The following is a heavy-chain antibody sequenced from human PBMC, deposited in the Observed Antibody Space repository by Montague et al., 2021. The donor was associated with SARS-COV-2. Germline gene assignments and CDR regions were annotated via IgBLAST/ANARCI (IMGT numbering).Heavy chain of an antibody. CDR1: GFTFSSFT. CDR3: TGADNYGS. CDR2: ISGSGGST. D-gene: IGHD4-17*01. J-gene: IGHJ5*02. Sequence: SLRLSCAASGFTFSSFTMSWVRLAPGKGLEWVSTISGSGGSTWYADSVKGRFTISRDNSKSTLFLQMNSLRAEDTALYYCTGADNYGSWCRGTLVTVSS. V-gene: IGHV3-23*01.